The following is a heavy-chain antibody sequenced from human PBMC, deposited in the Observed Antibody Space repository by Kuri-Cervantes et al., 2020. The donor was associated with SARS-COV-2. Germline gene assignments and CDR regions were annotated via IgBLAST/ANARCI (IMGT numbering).Heavy chain of an antibody. Sequence: GESLKISCAASGFSFSSYAMSWVRQAPGKGLEWVSVISGSGTGAYYADSVKGRFTISGDNSKNTLYLQMNSLGAEDTAVYFCAKDPTATTEYYYAMDVWGQGTTVTVSS. CDR1: GFSFSSYA. CDR3: AKDPTATTEYYYAMDV. V-gene: IGHV3-23*01. CDR2: ISGSGTGA. D-gene: IGHD1-7*01. J-gene: IGHJ6*02.